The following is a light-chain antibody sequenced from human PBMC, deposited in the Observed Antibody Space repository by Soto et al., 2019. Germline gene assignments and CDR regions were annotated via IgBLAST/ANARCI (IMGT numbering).Light chain of an antibody. CDR3: QQASSFPPS. CDR2: AAS. J-gene: IGKJ3*01. V-gene: IGKV1D-12*01. CDR1: QFISTW. Sequence: DIQMTQSPSSVSASVGDRVTITCRASQFISTWLAWYQQKPGKAPNLLIYAASSLQSGVPSRFSGSGSGTDFTLTISSLQPEDFATYYCQQASSFPPSFGPGTKVDIK.